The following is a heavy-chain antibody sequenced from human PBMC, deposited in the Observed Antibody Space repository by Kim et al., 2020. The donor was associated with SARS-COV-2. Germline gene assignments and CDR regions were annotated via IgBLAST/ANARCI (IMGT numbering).Heavy chain of an antibody. CDR1: GFAVSSDY. V-gene: IGHV3-66*01. Sequence: GGSLRLSCATSGFAVSSDYMSWVRQAPGKGLEWVSFIYSGSTYYADSVKGRFTISRDNSKKTFYLQMNSLRAEDTAVYYCAALYSSTWSQRGKIDYWGQG. CDR3: AALYSSTWSQRGKIDY. CDR2: IYSGST. D-gene: IGHD6-13*01. J-gene: IGHJ4*02.